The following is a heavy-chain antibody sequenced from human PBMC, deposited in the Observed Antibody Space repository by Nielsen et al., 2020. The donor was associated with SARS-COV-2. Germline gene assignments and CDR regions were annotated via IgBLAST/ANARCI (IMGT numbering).Heavy chain of an antibody. Sequence: GESLKISCAASGFTVSSNYMSWVRQAPGKGLEWVSVIYSDGSTYYADSVKGRFTISRDNSKNTLYLQMNSLRVEDTAVYYCARISDSAWYFDYWGQGTLVTVSS. J-gene: IGHJ4*02. CDR3: ARISDSAWYFDY. D-gene: IGHD2-21*02. CDR1: GFTVSSNY. V-gene: IGHV3-53*01. CDR2: IYSDGST.